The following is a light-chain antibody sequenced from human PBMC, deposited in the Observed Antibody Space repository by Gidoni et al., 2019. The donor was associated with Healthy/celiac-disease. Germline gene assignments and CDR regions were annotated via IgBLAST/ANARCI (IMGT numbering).Light chain of an antibody. CDR3: QQYYSTPLT. CDR1: QSVLYSSNNKNY. V-gene: IGKV4-1*01. CDR2: WAS. Sequence: IVMTQSPASLAVSLGERATINCKSSQSVLYSSNNKNYLAWYQQKPGQPPKLLIYWASTRESGVPDRFSGRGSGTDFTLTISSLQAEDVEVYYCQQYYSTPLTFGGGTKVEIK. J-gene: IGKJ4*01.